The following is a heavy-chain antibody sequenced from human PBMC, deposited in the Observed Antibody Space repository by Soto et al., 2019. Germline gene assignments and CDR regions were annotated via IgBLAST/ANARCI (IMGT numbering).Heavy chain of an antibody. CDR1: GFTFSGSS. CDR3: TRLYGDYALYYYYGMDV. Sequence: GGSLRLSSAAAGFTFSGSSMHWVCQASGKGLEWVGRIRSKANSYATAYAASVKGRFTISRDDSKNTAYLQMNSLKTEDTAVYYCTRLYGDYALYYYYGMDVWGQGTTVTVSS. V-gene: IGHV3-73*01. D-gene: IGHD4-17*01. CDR2: IRSKANSYAT. J-gene: IGHJ6*02.